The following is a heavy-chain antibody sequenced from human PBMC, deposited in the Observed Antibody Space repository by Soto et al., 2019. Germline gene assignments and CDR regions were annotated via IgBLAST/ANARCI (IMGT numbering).Heavy chain of an antibody. Sequence: GGSLRLSCAASGFTFSSYSMNWVRQAPGKGLEWVSSISSSSSYIYYADSVKGRFTISRDNAKNSLYLQMNSLRAEDTAVYYCAREGLAAAYFDYWGQGTLVTVSS. V-gene: IGHV3-21*01. CDR3: AREGLAAAYFDY. CDR1: GFTFSSYS. CDR2: ISSSSSYI. D-gene: IGHD6-13*01. J-gene: IGHJ4*02.